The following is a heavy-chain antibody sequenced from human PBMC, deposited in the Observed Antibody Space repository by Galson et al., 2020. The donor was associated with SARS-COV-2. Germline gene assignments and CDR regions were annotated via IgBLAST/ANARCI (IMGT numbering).Heavy chain of an antibody. Sequence: GGSLRLSCAASGFTFSSYAMSWVRQAPGKGLEWVSAISGSGGSTYYADSVKGRFTISRDNSKNTLYLQMNSLRAEDTAVYYCAKEIKEVGSGWLRYYYYGMDVWGQGTTVTVSS. CDR2: ISGSGGST. V-gene: IGHV3-23*01. D-gene: IGHD6-19*01. J-gene: IGHJ6*02. CDR1: GFTFSSYA. CDR3: AKEIKEVGSGWLRYYYYGMDV.